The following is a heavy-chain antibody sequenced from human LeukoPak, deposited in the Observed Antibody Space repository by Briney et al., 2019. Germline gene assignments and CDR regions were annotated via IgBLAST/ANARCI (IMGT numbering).Heavy chain of an antibody. CDR3: ARVWEHFDY. CDR1: GYTFTSYG. D-gene: IGHD1-26*01. CDR2: ISAYNGNT. Sequence: ASVKVSCKASGYTFTSYGISWVRQAPGQGLEWMGWISAYNGNTNYAQKLQGRVTMTRDTSISTAYMELSRLRSDDTAVYYCARVWEHFDYWGQGTLVTVSS. V-gene: IGHV1-18*01. J-gene: IGHJ4*02.